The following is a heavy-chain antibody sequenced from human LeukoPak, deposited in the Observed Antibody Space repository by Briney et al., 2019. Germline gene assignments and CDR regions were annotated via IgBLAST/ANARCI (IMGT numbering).Heavy chain of an antibody. D-gene: IGHD3-16*02. J-gene: IGHJ4*02. Sequence: YSMNWVRQAPGKGLEWVSSISSSSSYIYYADSVKGRFTISRDNAKNSLYLQMNSLRAEDTAVYYCATSYDYVWGSYRYAIDYWGQGTLVTVSS. CDR1: YS. CDR2: ISSSSSYI. V-gene: IGHV3-21*01. CDR3: ATSYDYVWGSYRYAIDY.